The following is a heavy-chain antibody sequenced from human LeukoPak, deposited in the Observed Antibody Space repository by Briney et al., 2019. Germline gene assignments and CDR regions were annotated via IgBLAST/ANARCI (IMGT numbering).Heavy chain of an antibody. CDR1: GGSISSYY. J-gene: IGHJ4*02. D-gene: IGHD3-3*01. Sequence: SETLSLTCTVSGGSISSYYWSWIRQPAGKGLEWIGRIYTSGSTNYNPSLKSRVTISVDTSKNQFSLKLSSVTAADTAVYYCARGRSVRGNYDFWSGYWGPYYDYWGQGTLVTVSS. CDR2: IYTSGST. V-gene: IGHV4-4*07. CDR3: ARGRSVRGNYDFWSGYWGPYYDY.